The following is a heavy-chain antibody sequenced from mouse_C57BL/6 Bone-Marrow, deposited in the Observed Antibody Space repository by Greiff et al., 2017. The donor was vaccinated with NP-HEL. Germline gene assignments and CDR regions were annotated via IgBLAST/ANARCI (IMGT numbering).Heavy chain of an antibody. D-gene: IGHD2-2*01. Sequence: VQLQQPGAELVKPGASVKMSCKASGYTFTSDWITWVKQRPGQGLEWIGDIYPGSGSTNYNEKFKSKATLTVDTSSSTAYMQLTSLTSEDSAVYDSAGGEVTTGYYFGYWGQGNTLTVSS. CDR2: IYPGSGST. V-gene: IGHV1-55*01. J-gene: IGHJ2*01. CDR3: AGGEVTTGYYFGY. CDR1: GYTFTSDW.